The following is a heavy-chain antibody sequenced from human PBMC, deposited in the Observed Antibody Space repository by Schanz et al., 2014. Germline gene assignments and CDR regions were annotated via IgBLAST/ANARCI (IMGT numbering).Heavy chain of an antibody. CDR3: ARGYGDSPTDF. CDR2: FIPILDVG. J-gene: IGHJ4*02. D-gene: IGHD4-17*01. Sequence: QVQVVQSGAEVKKPGASVRVSCKVSGYAFTTYGISWVRQARGQGLEWVGRFIPILDVGNYAQQFQGRVTFTADRSTSTAYMELSSLRSEDTAVYYCARGYGDSPTDFWGQGTLVTVSS. V-gene: IGHV1-69*04. CDR1: GYAFTTYG.